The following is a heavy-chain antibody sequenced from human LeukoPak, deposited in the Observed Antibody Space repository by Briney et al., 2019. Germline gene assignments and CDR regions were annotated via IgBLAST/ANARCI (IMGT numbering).Heavy chain of an antibody. V-gene: IGHV3-48*01. J-gene: IGHJ4*02. CDR2: LSSSENTI. D-gene: IGHD3/OR15-3a*01. CDR3: ARCSFWTAYSFDY. Sequence: GGSLRLSCAASGFTFSGYSMNWVRQAPGKGLEWLSYLSSSENTIYYADSVRGRFTISRDNAKDSLFLQMNSVRAEDTAVYYCARCSFWTAYSFDYWGQGTLVTVSS. CDR1: GFTFSGYS.